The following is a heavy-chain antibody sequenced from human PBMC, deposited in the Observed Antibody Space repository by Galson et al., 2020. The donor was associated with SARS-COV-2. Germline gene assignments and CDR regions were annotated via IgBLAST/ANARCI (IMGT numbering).Heavy chain of an antibody. CDR3: ARGRPVLTPMDYGMDV. J-gene: IGHJ6*02. CDR1: GGSFSGYY. V-gene: IGHV4-34*01. Sequence: SETLSLTCAVYGGSFSGYYWSWIRQPPGKGLEWIGEINHSGSTNYNPSLKSRDTILIDTSKNQFSLKLSSVTAADTAVYYCARGRPVLTPMDYGMDVWGQGTTVTVSS. CDR2: INHSGST. D-gene: IGHD7-27*01.